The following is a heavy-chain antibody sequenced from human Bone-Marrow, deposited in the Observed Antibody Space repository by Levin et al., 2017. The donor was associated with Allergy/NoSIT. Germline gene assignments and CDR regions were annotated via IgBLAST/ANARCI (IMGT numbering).Heavy chain of an antibody. J-gene: IGHJ6*02. Sequence: SETLSLTCAVYGGSFSGYYWSWIRQPPGKGLEWIGEINHSGSTNYNPSLKSRVTISVDTSKNQFSLKLSSVTAADTAVYYCASSSWKYYYYYGMDVWGQGTTVTVSS. D-gene: IGHD6-13*01. CDR3: ASSSWKYYYYYGMDV. V-gene: IGHV4-34*01. CDR1: GGSFSGYY. CDR2: INHSGST.